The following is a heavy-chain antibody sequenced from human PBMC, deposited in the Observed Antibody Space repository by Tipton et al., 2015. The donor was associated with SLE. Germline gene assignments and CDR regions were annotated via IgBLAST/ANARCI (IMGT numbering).Heavy chain of an antibody. Sequence: SLRLSCTASGFTFSYYNMNWVRQAPGEGLEWVSSISSTGIYIYNADSLKGRFTISRDNAKNSLYLQMNSLRAEDTAVYYRARDRGPEGSGWYFDLWGRGTLVTVSS. D-gene: IGHD3-10*01. CDR2: ISSTGIYI. CDR3: ARDRGPEGSGWYFDL. J-gene: IGHJ2*01. V-gene: IGHV3-21*03. CDR1: GFTFSYYN.